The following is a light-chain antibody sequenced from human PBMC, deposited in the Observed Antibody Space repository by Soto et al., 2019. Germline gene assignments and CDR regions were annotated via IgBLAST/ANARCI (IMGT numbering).Light chain of an antibody. Sequence: IVLTQSPGALSLSPGEGATLSCRASQSIKNNFLAWYQQKPGQAPRLLIHAVSISASGISDRFTGTASGKDLPITISRLEPDDFGVYYCQQYGTPLTFGRGTRVE. V-gene: IGKV3-20*01. CDR2: AVS. J-gene: IGKJ4*01. CDR1: QSIKNNF. CDR3: QQYGTPLT.